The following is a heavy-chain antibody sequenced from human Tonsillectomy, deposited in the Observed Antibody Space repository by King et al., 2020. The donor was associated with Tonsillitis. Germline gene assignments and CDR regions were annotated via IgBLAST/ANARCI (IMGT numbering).Heavy chain of an antibody. Sequence: VQLVESGAEVKKPGSSVKVSCKASGGTFSSYAISWVRQAPGQGLELMGGIIPFFGTANYAQKFQGKVPITADETPSTAYMGLSSLRSEDTAVDLCATDVSSGFLGWFDPWGQGTLVTVSS. V-gene: IGHV1-69*01. CDR3: ATDVSSGFLGWFDP. CDR2: IIPFFGTA. D-gene: IGHD6-19*01. J-gene: IGHJ5*02. CDR1: GGTFSSYA.